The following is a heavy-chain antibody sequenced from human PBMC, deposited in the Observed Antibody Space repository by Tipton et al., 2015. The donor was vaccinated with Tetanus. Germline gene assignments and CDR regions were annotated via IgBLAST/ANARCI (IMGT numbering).Heavy chain of an antibody. Sequence: AVCGFTFSNYWMHWVRQAPGKGLVWVSRINSDGSSTTYADSVKGRFTISRDNAKNTLFLRMNSLRAEDTAVYYCARAGRDGYNIDYWGQGTLVTVSS. J-gene: IGHJ4*02. CDR2: INSDGSST. V-gene: IGHV3-74*01. D-gene: IGHD5-24*01. CDR3: ARAGRDGYNIDY. CDR1: GFTFSNYW.